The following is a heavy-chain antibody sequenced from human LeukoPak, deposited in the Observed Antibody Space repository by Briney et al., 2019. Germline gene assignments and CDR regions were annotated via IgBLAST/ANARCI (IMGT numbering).Heavy chain of an antibody. CDR2: IYYSGST. CDR1: GGSISSSSYY. V-gene: IGHV4-39*01. J-gene: IGHJ3*02. Sequence: SETLSLTCTVSGGSISSSSYYWGWIRQPPGKGLEWIGSIYYSGSTYYNPSLESRVTMSVDTSKNQFSLKLSSVTAADTAVYYCARRWEWEGAFDIWGQGTMVTVSS. D-gene: IGHD1-26*01. CDR3: ARRWEWEGAFDI.